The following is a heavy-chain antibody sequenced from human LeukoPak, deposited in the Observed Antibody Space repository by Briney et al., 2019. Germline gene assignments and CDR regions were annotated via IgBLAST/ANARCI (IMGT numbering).Heavy chain of an antibody. Sequence: GGSLRLSCAASGFTFSSYSMNWVRQAPGKGLEWVSSISSSSSYIYYADSVKGRSTISRDNAKNSLYLQMNSLRAEDTAVYYCARVEYTSSSLFDYWGQGTLVTVSS. CDR1: GFTFSSYS. D-gene: IGHD6-13*01. V-gene: IGHV3-21*04. CDR3: ARVEYTSSSLFDY. CDR2: ISSSSSYI. J-gene: IGHJ4*02.